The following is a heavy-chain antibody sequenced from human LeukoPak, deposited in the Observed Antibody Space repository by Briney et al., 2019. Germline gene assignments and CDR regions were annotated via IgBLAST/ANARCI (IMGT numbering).Heavy chain of an antibody. Sequence: GGSLRLSCAASGFTFTHYNMYWVRQPPGKGLEWVSLINWDGSSSYYADSVKGRFTISRDNNKNSLYLHMNSLRTEDTALYYCTRTGPYYGMDVWGQGTTVAVSS. CDR3: TRTGPYYGMDV. D-gene: IGHD3/OR15-3a*01. J-gene: IGHJ6*02. CDR1: GFTFTHYN. CDR2: INWDGSSS. V-gene: IGHV3-43*01.